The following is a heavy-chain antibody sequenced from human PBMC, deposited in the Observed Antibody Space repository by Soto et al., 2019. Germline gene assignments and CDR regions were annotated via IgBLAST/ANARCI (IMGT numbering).Heavy chain of an antibody. V-gene: IGHV3-30*18. Sequence: GGSLRLSCAASGFTLNDFCMHWVRQAPGKGLEWVAVILYDGNTEQYADSVKGRFTISRDSSKTTLYLQMDSLRAEDTAVYYCAKDRSLYLSFNYYGMDVWGQGTTVTVSS. CDR2: ILYDGNTE. J-gene: IGHJ6*02. CDR3: AKDRSLYLSFNYYGMDV. D-gene: IGHD2-2*02. CDR1: GFTLNDFC.